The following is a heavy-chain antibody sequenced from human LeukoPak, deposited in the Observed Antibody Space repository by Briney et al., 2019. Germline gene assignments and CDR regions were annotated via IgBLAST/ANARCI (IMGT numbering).Heavy chain of an antibody. CDR1: GGSISSSSYY. CDR3: ARDCSGSYYGYYFDY. V-gene: IGHV4-39*07. J-gene: IGHJ4*02. CDR2: IYYSGST. D-gene: IGHD1-26*01. Sequence: ETLSLTCTVSGGSISSSSYYWGWIRQPPGKGLEWIGSIYYSGSTYYNPSLKSRVTISVDTSKNQFSLKVNSVTAADTAVYYCARDCSGSYYGYYFDYWGQGTLVTVSS.